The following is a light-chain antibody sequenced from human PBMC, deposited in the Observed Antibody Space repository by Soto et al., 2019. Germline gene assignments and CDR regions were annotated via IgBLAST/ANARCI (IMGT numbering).Light chain of an antibody. Sequence: QSALPQPASVFGSPGQSITISCTGTSRDVGGYNFVSWYQQLPGKAPKLMIYEVTSRPSGVSNCFSGSKSGNTASLTISGLQPEDEAEYYCSSYTTSSTVVFGNGTKVTVL. V-gene: IGLV2-14*03. CDR1: SRDVGGYNF. CDR3: SSYTTSSTVV. CDR2: EVT. J-gene: IGLJ1*01.